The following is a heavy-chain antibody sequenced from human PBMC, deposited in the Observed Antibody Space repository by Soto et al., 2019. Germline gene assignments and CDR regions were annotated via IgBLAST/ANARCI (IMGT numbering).Heavy chain of an antibody. Sequence: SETLSLTCSVSGGSMSSYYWTWIRQPAGKGLEWIGRVYSSGGTHYNSSLKSRVTISLDTSKNQFSLRLISVTAAVTAFYYCARGQRFSDWFDPWGQGTLVTVSS. D-gene: IGHD3-3*02. CDR1: GGSMSSYY. V-gene: IGHV4-4*07. CDR3: ARGQRFSDWFDP. CDR2: VYSSGGT. J-gene: IGHJ5*02.